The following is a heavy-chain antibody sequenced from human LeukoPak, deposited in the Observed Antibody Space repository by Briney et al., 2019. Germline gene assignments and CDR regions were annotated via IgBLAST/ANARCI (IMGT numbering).Heavy chain of an antibody. D-gene: IGHD6-19*01. J-gene: IGHJ4*02. Sequence: GGSLRLCCRGSGFRCSSYSRKWVRQAPGKGLKSVSSISSWSSYIYYAGSVKGRFTISRDNVKNTLYLQMNSLRAEDTAVYYCARDRSSGLFDFDYWGQGTLVTVSS. CDR1: GFRCSSYS. CDR3: ARDRSSGLFDFDY. V-gene: IGHV3-21*01. CDR2: ISSWSSYI.